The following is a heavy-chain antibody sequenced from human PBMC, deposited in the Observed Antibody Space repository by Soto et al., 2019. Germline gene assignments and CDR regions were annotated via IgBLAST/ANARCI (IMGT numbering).Heavy chain of an antibody. CDR3: ARCPVTIFGVVNPGAYYYGMDV. Sequence: VSGPTLVNPTETLTLTCTVSGFSLSNARMGVSWIRQPPGKALEWLAHIFSNDEKSYSTSLKSRLTISKDTSKSQVVLTMTNMDPVDTATYYCARCPVTIFGVVNPGAYYYGMDVWGQGTTVTVSS. CDR1: GFSLSNARMG. V-gene: IGHV2-26*01. D-gene: IGHD3-3*01. CDR2: IFSNDEK. J-gene: IGHJ6*02.